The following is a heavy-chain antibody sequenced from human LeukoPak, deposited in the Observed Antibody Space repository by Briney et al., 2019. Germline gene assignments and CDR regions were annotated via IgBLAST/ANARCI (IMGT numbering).Heavy chain of an antibody. D-gene: IGHD6-19*01. J-gene: IGHJ4*02. CDR3: AREESGWFSYYFDY. Sequence: ASVKVSCKASGYTFTSYTMHWVRQAPGQRLEWMGWLNVGNGDTEYSQKFQGRVTITRDTSASTAYMELSSLRSEDTAVYYCAREESGWFSYYFDYWGQGTLVTVSS. CDR2: LNVGNGDT. V-gene: IGHV1-3*01. CDR1: GYTFTSYT.